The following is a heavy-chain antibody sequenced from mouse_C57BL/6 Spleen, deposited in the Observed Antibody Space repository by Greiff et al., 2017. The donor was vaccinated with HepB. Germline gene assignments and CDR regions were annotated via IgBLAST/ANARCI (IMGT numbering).Heavy chain of an antibody. CDR2: IDPENGDT. CDR1: GFNIKDDY. CDR3: TTGYYGRNFDY. J-gene: IGHJ2*01. V-gene: IGHV14-4*01. Sequence: VQLKESGAELVRPGASVKLSCTASGFNIKDDYMHWVKQRPEQGLEWIGWIDPENGDTEYASKFQGKATITADTSSNTAYLQLSSLTSEDTAVYYCTTGYYGRNFDYWGQGTTLTVSS. D-gene: IGHD1-1*01.